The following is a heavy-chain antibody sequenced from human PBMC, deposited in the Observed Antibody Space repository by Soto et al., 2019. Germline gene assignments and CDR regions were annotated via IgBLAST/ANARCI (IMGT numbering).Heavy chain of an antibody. Sequence: GGSLRLSCAASGFTFSSYWMSWVRQAPGKGLEWVANIKQDGSEKYYVDSVKGRFTISRDNAKNSPYLQMNSLRAEDTAVYYCARERPYSSSWFDYRGQGTLVTVSS. J-gene: IGHJ4*02. CDR3: ARERPYSSSWFDY. V-gene: IGHV3-7*01. CDR2: IKQDGSEK. CDR1: GFTFSSYW. D-gene: IGHD6-13*01.